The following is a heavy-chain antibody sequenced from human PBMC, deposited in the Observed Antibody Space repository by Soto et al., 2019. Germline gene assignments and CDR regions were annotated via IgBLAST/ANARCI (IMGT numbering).Heavy chain of an antibody. Sequence: GESLKISCAASGFTFSNAWMSWVRQAPGKGLEWGGRIKSKTDGGTADYAATGKGRFTISRDDAKNTLYLQMNSLKTEDPAVYYCATLSTVVTPAYCDGMDVWGQGTTVTVSS. J-gene: IGHJ6*02. D-gene: IGHD4-17*01. V-gene: IGHV3-15*01. CDR3: ATLSTVVTPAYCDGMDV. CDR1: GFTFSNAW. CDR2: IKSKTDGGTA.